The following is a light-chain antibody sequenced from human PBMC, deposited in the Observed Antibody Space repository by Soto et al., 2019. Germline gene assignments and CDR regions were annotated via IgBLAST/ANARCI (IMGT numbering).Light chain of an antibody. J-gene: IGKJ4*01. Sequence: EIVLTQSPATLSLSPGDRATLSCRASQSVTSSLAWFQQKPGQAPRLLLYDVSRRATAIPARFSGSGSGTDFTLTISSLEPEDFAVYYCQQRTSWPTFGGGTKVEIK. CDR3: QQRTSWPT. V-gene: IGKV3-11*01. CDR1: QSVTSS. CDR2: DVS.